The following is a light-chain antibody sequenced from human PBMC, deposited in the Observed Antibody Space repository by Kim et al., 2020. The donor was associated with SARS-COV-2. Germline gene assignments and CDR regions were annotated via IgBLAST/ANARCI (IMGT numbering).Light chain of an antibody. CDR1: QSISSY. V-gene: IGKV1-39*01. Sequence: DIQMTQSPSSLSASVGDRVTITCRASQSISSYLNWYQQKPGKAPKLLIYAASSLQSGVPSRFSGSGSGTDFTLTISSLQPEDFATYYCQQSYSTPGTFGQGPSWRS. CDR3: QQSYSTPGT. CDR2: AAS. J-gene: IGKJ2*02.